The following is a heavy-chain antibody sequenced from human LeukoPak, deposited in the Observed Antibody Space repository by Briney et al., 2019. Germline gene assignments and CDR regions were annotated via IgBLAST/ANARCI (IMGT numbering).Heavy chain of an antibody. Sequence: PGGSLRLSCAASGFTLSGYSMNWVRQAPGEGLEWVSSISSSSSTIYYADSVKGRFTISRDNAKNSLYLQMNSLRAEDTAVYYCARLRVEGSTRAPDYWGQGILVTVSS. CDR1: GFTLSGYS. V-gene: IGHV3-48*04. CDR2: ISSSSSTI. J-gene: IGHJ4*02. D-gene: IGHD3-10*01. CDR3: ARLRVEGSTRAPDY.